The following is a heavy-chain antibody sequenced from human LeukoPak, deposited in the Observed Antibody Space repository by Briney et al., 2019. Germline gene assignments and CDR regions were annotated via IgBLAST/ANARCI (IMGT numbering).Heavy chain of an antibody. J-gene: IGHJ4*02. CDR3: AGNYYGSGSYYSEDRY. CDR2: IYHSGST. D-gene: IGHD3-10*01. CDR1: AVSITTYY. Sequence: PSETLSLTCTVYAVSITTYYWSWIRKPPGKGLEWIGYIYHSGSTNYNPSLKSRVTMSRDTSKNEFSMKLTSVTAADTAVYYCAGNYYGSGSYYSEDRYWGQGTLVTVA. V-gene: IGHV4-59*13.